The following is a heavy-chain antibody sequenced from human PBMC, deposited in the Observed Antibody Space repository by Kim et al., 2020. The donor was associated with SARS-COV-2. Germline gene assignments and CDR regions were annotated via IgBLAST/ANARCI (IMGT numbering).Heavy chain of an antibody. Sequence: SETLSLTCTVSGGSISSYYWSWIRQPPGKGLEWIGYIYYSGSTNYNPSLKSRVTISVDTSKNQFSLKLSSVTAADTAVYYCASTLVVSYYYMDVWGKGTTVTVSS. V-gene: IGHV4-59*01. CDR1: GGSISSYY. D-gene: IGHD2-21*01. CDR2: IYYSGST. CDR3: ASTLVVSYYYMDV. J-gene: IGHJ6*03.